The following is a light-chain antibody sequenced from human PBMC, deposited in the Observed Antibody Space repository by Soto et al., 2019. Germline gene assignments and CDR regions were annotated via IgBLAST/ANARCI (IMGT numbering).Light chain of an antibody. J-gene: IGKJ3*01. CDR2: GAS. V-gene: IGKV3-20*01. Sequence: EIVLTQSPGTLSLSPGERAILSCSASQSINNRYLAWYQQMPGRAPRLLIHGASSRAAGIPDRFSGSGSGTDFTLTINRLEPEDFAVYYCHHYDNSPPFPFGPGTTVDV. CDR3: HHYDNSPPFP. CDR1: QSINNRY.